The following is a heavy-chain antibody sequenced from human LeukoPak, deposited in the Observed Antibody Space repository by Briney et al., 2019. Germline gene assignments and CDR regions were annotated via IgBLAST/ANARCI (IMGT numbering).Heavy chain of an antibody. D-gene: IGHD3-10*01. Sequence: GGSLRLSCAASGITFSSYYMTWVRQAPGKGLEWVSTIGGSDGSTYYADSVKGRFTISRDNAKNTQSLQMSGLRTEDTAIYYCVKDRYVARGDYLDFWGQGTLVTVSS. V-gene: IGHV3-23*01. CDR1: GITFSSYY. CDR2: IGGSDGST. CDR3: VKDRYVARGDYLDF. J-gene: IGHJ4*02.